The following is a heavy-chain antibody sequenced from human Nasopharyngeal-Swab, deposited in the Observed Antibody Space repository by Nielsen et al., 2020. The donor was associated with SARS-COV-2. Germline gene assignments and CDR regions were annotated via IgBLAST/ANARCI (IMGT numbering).Heavy chain of an antibody. V-gene: IGHV3-23*01. Sequence: GESLKISCAASGFTFRSYVMNWVRQGPGKGLEWVSGISTSGGTTYYADSVRGRFTVSRDNSKNTLYLQMNSLSPEDTAAYYCATYPDNSKWYGWGQGTLVTVSS. CDR1: GFTFRSYV. J-gene: IGHJ4*02. CDR3: ATYPDNSKWYG. D-gene: IGHD6-13*01. CDR2: ISTSGGTT.